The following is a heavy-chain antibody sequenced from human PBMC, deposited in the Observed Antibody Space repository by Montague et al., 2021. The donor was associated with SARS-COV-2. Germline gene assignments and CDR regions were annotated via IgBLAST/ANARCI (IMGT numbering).Heavy chain of an antibody. J-gene: IGHJ4*02. CDR3: ARHLAISGPAAVSDY. CDR2: IHYSGIT. CDR1: GDSISSGYFY. V-gene: IGHV4-39*01. Sequence: SETLSLTCTVSGDSISSGYFYWGWIRQPPGKGLEWVGNIHYSGITHYNPSLKSRVTISVATSRNQFSLKLSSVTAADTAIYYCARHLAISGPAAVSDYWGQGTLVTVSS. D-gene: IGHD2-2*01.